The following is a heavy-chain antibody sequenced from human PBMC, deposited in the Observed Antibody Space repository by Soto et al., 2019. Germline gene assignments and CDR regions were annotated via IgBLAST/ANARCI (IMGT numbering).Heavy chain of an antibody. D-gene: IGHD6-13*01. CDR1: GFTFINYG. J-gene: IGHJ5*02. CDR2: IWYDGSNK. V-gene: IGHV3-33*01. CDR3: ARGGSSSWYLRWFDP. Sequence: QVQLVESGGGVVQPGRSLRLSCAASGFTFINYGMHWVRQAPGKGLEWVAVIWYDGSNKYYADSVKGRFTISRDNSKNTLYLQMNSLRVEDTAVYYFARGGSSSWYLRWFDPWGQGTLVTVSS.